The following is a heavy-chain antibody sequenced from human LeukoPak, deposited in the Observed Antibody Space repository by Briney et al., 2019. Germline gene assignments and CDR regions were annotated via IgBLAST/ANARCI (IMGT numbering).Heavy chain of an antibody. J-gene: IGHJ4*02. V-gene: IGHV1-18*01. Sequence: ASVKVSCKASGYTFTNYGISWVRQAPGQGLEWVGWISAYNGNTNYAQKLQGRVTMTTDTSTGTAYMELRSLRSDDTAVYYCARRYYYDNSGYYYFDYWGQGTLVTVSS. CDR2: ISAYNGNT. CDR3: ARRYYYDNSGYYYFDY. CDR1: GYTFTNYG. D-gene: IGHD3-22*01.